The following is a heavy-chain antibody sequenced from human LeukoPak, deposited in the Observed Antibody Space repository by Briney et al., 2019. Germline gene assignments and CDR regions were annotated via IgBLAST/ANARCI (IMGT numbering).Heavy chain of an antibody. D-gene: IGHD3-3*01. J-gene: IGHJ6*02. Sequence: ASVKVSCTASGYTFTSYGISWVRQAPGQGLEWMGWISAYNGNTNYAQKLQGRVTMTTDTSTSTAYMELRSLRSDDTAVYYCAREGVTIFGVVTYYGMDVWGQGTTVTVSS. CDR1: GYTFTSYG. CDR2: ISAYNGNT. V-gene: IGHV1-18*01. CDR3: AREGVTIFGVVTYYGMDV.